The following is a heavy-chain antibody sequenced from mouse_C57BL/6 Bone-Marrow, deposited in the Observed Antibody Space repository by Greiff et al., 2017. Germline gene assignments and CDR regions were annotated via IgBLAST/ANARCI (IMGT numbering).Heavy chain of an antibody. CDR1: GYTFTDYY. V-gene: IGHV1-19*01. J-gene: IGHJ3*01. D-gene: IGHD3-2*02. CDR3: ARGLRLRFAY. Sequence: EVQLQQSGPVLVKPGASVKMSCKASGYTFTDYYMNWVKQSHGKSLEWIGVINPYNGGTSYNQKFKGKATLTVDKSSSTAYMELNSLTSEDSAVYYCARGLRLRFAYWGQGTLVTVSA. CDR2: INPYNGGT.